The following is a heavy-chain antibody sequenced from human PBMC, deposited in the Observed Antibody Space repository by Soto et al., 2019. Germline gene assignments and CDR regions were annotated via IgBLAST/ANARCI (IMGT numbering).Heavy chain of an antibody. CDR2: ISSSGSTI. J-gene: IGHJ6*02. CDR3: ARDRTIFGVVIRAYYGMDV. CDR1: GFTFSSYE. V-gene: IGHV3-48*03. Sequence: GGSLRLSCAASGFTFSSYEMNWVRQAPGKGLEWVSYISSSGSTIYYADSVKGRFTISRDNAKNSLYLQMNSLRAEDTAVYYCARDRTIFGVVIRAYYGMDVWGQGTTVTVSS. D-gene: IGHD3-3*01.